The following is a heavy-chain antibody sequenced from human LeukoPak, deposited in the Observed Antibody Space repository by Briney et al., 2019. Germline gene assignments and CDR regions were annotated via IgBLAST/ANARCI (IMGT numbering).Heavy chain of an antibody. CDR1: GFTFSSYA. CDR3: AKDNRRAHYFDY. V-gene: IGHV3-23*01. Sequence: QSGGSLRLSCAASGFTFSSYATSWVRQAPGKGLEWVSAISGSGGSTYYADSVKGRFTISRDNSKNTLYLQMNSLRAEDTAVYYCAKDNRRAHYFDYWGQGTLVTVSS. J-gene: IGHJ4*02. CDR2: ISGSGGST.